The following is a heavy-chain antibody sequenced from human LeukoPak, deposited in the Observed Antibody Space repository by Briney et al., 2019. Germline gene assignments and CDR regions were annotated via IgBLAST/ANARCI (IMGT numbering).Heavy chain of an antibody. CDR1: GGSISSYY. CDR3: ARGPLSSSSWYGMEWYFDL. CDR2: IYTSGST. J-gene: IGHJ2*01. V-gene: IGHV4-4*07. Sequence: PSETLSLTCTVSGGSISSYYWSWIRQPAGKGLEWIGRIYTSGSTNYNPSLKSRVTMSVDTSKNQFSLKLSSVTAADTAVYYCARGPLSSSSWYGMEWYFDLWGRGTLVTVSS. D-gene: IGHD6-13*01.